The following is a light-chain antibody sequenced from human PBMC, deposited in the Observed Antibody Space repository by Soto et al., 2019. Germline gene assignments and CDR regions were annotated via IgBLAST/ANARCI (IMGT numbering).Light chain of an antibody. CDR3: QQYGSSPRT. Sequence: EFVLTQSPGTLSLSPGDTATLSCRSSQGFSNTYLAWYQQKPGQAPRLLIYGASSRATGIPDRFSGSGSGTDFTLSISRLEPEDFAVYYCQQYGSSPRTFGQGTKVDIK. CDR1: QGFSNTY. J-gene: IGKJ1*01. CDR2: GAS. V-gene: IGKV3-20*01.